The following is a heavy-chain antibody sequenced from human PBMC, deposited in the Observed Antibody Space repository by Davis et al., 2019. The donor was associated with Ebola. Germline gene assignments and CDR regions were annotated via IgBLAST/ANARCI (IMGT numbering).Heavy chain of an antibody. J-gene: IGHJ4*02. D-gene: IGHD2-21*01. CDR1: GYSFANYW. CDR2: IYPDDSDV. V-gene: IGHV5-51*01. Sequence: GESLKISCKGSGYSFANYWIGWVRQMPGKGLEWMGIIYPDDSDVIYGPSFQGQVIISVDKSINTAYLQWTSLKAPHTAMFYCARRPHHYSSVDYWGQGTLVTVSS. CDR3: ARRPHHYSSVDY.